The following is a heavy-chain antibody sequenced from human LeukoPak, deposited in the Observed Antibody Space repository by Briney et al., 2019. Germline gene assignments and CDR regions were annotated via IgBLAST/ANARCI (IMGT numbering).Heavy chain of an antibody. CDR3: ARGYYDSSDYRPHLDY. CDR2: ISYDGSNK. J-gene: IGHJ4*02. V-gene: IGHV3-30-3*01. D-gene: IGHD3-22*01. Sequence: GGSLGLSCAASGFTFSRSVMHWVRQAPGKGLEWVAVISYDGSNKYYADSVKGRFTISRDNSKNTLYLQMNSLRAEDSAVYYCARGYYDSSDYRPHLDYWGQGTLVTVSS. CDR1: GFTFSRSV.